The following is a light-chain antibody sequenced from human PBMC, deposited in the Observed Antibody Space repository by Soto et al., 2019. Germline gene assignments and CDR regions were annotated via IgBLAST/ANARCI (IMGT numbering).Light chain of an antibody. V-gene: IGKV2-28*01. CDR1: RSLLHTSGDNY. J-gene: IGKJ1*01. CDR3: MQALQTPLT. CDR2: LGS. Sequence: DIGVSPSSPSLSVTPGESASIACKARRSLLHTSGDNYLDWYLQKPGQSPHLRIYLGSNRSSGVPDRFSGSGSGTDFTLKISRVEAEDVGVYYCMQALQTPLTFGQGTKV.